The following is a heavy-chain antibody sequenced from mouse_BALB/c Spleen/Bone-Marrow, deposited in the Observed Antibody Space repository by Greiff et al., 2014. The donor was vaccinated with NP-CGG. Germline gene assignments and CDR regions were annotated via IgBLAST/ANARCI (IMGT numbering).Heavy chain of an antibody. CDR3: ARAYDFLDY. D-gene: IGHD2-4*01. Sequence: VQLKESGPELMKPGASVKISCKASGYSFTSYYMHWVKQSHGKSLEWIGYIDPFNGGTSYNQKFKGKATLTVDKSPNTAYMHLSSLTSEDSAVYYCARAYDFLDYWGQGSTLTVSS. V-gene: IGHV1S135*01. CDR2: IDPFNGGT. J-gene: IGHJ2*01. CDR1: GYSFTSYY.